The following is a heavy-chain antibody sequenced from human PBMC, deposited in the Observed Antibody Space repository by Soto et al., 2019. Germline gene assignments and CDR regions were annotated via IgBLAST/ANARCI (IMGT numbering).Heavy chain of an antibody. Sequence: QVNLVESGGGVVQPGRSLRLSCAASGFTFSDYGMHWVRQAPGKGLEWVAAISHDGSNKFYGDSVKGRFTISRDNSKNTLLLQTGSLRDEDTAVYFCAKEARSRAVTATRVYGMDVWGQGTTVAVSS. V-gene: IGHV3-30*18. D-gene: IGHD4-17*01. J-gene: IGHJ6*02. CDR2: ISHDGSNK. CDR3: AKEARSRAVTATRVYGMDV. CDR1: GFTFSDYG.